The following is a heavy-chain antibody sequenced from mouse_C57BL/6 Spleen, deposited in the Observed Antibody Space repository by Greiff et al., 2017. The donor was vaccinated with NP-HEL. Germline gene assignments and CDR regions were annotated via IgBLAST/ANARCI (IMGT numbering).Heavy chain of an antibody. Sequence: QVQLQQPGAELVKPGASVKMSCKASGYTFTSYWITWVKQRPGQGLEWIGDIYPGSGSTNYNEKFKSKATLTVDKSSSTAYMQLSSLTSEDSAVYYCAREERDYAMDYWGQGTSVTVSS. J-gene: IGHJ4*01. CDR2: IYPGSGST. CDR3: AREERDYAMDY. V-gene: IGHV1-55*01. CDR1: GYTFTSYW.